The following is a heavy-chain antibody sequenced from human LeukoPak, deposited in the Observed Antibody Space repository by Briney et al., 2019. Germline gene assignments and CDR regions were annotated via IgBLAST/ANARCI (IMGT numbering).Heavy chain of an antibody. V-gene: IGHV3-48*01. J-gene: IGHJ4*02. Sequence: GGSLRLSCAASGFTFSSYSMNWVRQAPGKGLEWVSYISSSSSTIYYADSVKGRFTISRDNAKNSLYLQMNSLRAEDTAVYYCAKGDDYGDYVTEIDYWGQGTLVTVSS. D-gene: IGHD4-17*01. CDR2: ISSSSSTI. CDR1: GFTFSSYS. CDR3: AKGDDYGDYVTEIDY.